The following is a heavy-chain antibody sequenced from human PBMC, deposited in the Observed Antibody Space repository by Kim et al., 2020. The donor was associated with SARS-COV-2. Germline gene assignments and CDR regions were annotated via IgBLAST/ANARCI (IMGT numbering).Heavy chain of an antibody. D-gene: IGHD2-2*01. V-gene: IGHV4-59*01. CDR2: IYYSGST. CDR1: GGSISSYY. CDR3: ARGGLEYQPSYYYYGMDV. Sequence: SETLSLTCTVSGGSISSYYWSWIRQPPGKGLEWIGYIYYSGSTNYNPSLKSRVTISVDTSKNQFSLKLSSVTAADTAVYYCARGGLEYQPSYYYYGMDVWGQGTTVTVSS. J-gene: IGHJ6*02.